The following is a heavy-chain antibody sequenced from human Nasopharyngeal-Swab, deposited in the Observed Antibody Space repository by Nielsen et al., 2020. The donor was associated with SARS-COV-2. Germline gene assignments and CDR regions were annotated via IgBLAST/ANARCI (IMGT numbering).Heavy chain of an antibody. Sequence: WSRQPPGKGLEWVSFISNSASSIYYADSVKGRFTVSRDNAKNSLYLQMNSLRAEDTALYYSARLAARDILFDSWGQGTLVTVSS. V-gene: IGHV3-48*03. J-gene: IGHJ4*02. CDR3: ARLAARDILFDS. D-gene: IGHD2-15*01. CDR2: ISNSASSI.